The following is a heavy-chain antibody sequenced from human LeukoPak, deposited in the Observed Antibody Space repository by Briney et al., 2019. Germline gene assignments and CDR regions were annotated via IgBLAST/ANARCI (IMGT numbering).Heavy chain of an antibody. CDR1: GFTFSNYA. CDR3: SRGQISGYYYFDY. Sequence: GGSLRLSCAASGFTFSNYAMSWVRQAPGKGLEWVSGIGSSGGTTYYSDSVKGRFTISRDNSKNTLYLEMNSLRAEDTAVYYCSRGQISGYYYFDYWGQGTLVTVSS. CDR2: IGSSGGTT. D-gene: IGHD3-22*01. V-gene: IGHV3-23*01. J-gene: IGHJ4*02.